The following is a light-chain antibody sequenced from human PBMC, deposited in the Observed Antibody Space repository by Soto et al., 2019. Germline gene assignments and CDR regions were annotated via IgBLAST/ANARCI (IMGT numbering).Light chain of an antibody. CDR1: QSVSSNY. CDR2: GAS. J-gene: IGKJ1*01. V-gene: IGKV3-20*01. Sequence: EIVLTQSPGTLSLSPGERATLSCRASQSVSSNYLAWYQQKSGQAPRLLIYGASSRATAITDRFSGSGSGADFTLTISRLEPEDCAVYYCQDYGNSLTFGQGTKVEIK. CDR3: QDYGNSLT.